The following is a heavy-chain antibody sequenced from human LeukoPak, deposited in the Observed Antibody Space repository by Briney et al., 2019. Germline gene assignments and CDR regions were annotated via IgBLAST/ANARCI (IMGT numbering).Heavy chain of an antibody. Sequence: GGSLRLSCAASGFTVSSNYMSWVRQAPGKGLEWVSVIYSGGSTYYADSVKGRFTISRDNSKDTLYLQMNSLRAEDTAVYYCAGYDFWSGYPDYYYGMDVWSQGTTVTVSS. CDR1: GFTVSSNY. J-gene: IGHJ6*02. CDR3: AGYDFWSGYPDYYYGMDV. CDR2: IYSGGST. V-gene: IGHV3-53*01. D-gene: IGHD3-3*01.